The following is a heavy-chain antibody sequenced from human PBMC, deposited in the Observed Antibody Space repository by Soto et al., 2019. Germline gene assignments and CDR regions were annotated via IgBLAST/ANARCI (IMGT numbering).Heavy chain of an antibody. Sequence: GGSLRLSCAASGFTFSNAWMSWVRQAPGKGLEWVGRIKSKTDGGTTDYAAPVKGRFTISRDDSKNTLYLQMNSLKTEDTAVYYCTTDYRTGTRTFDYWGQGTLVTVSS. CDR3: TTDYRTGTRTFDY. D-gene: IGHD1-7*01. V-gene: IGHV3-15*01. CDR2: IKSKTDGGTT. J-gene: IGHJ4*02. CDR1: GFTFSNAW.